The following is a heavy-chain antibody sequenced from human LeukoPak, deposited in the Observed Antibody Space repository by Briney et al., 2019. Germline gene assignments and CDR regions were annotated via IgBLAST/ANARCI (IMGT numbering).Heavy chain of an antibody. CDR1: GGSISSSSYY. D-gene: IGHD6-13*01. V-gene: IGHV4-39*01. Sequence: PSETLSLTCTVSGGSISSSSYYWGWIRQPPGTGLEWIGSIYYSGSTYYNPSLKSRVTISVDTSKNQFSLKLSSVTAADTAVYYCARGGYSSSWLIPFDYWGQGTLVTVSS. CDR2: IYYSGST. CDR3: ARGGYSSSWLIPFDY. J-gene: IGHJ4*02.